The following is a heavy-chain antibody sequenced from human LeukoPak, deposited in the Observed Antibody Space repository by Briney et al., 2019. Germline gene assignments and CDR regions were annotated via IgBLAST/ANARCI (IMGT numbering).Heavy chain of an antibody. CDR1: GITVSKYW. V-gene: IGHV3-74*01. CDR3: TRDANHYGGIDV. Sequence: TGGSLRLSCAVSGITVSKYWMPWVRQVPGKGLVWVSRIHSDGSTTDYADSVKGRFTITRDSAKNTLYLEMNSLRVEDTAVYYCTRDANHYGGIDVWGQGTTVTVSS. CDR2: IHSDGSTT. J-gene: IGHJ6*02.